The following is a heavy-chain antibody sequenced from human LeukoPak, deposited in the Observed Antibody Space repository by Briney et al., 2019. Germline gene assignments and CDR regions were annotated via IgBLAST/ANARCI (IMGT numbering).Heavy chain of an antibody. V-gene: IGHV4-59*01. CDR3: VKSNSRYQPWTLDI. J-gene: IGHJ3*02. CDR2: INYTGST. Sequence: SETLSLTCTVSGGSISTYYWSWVRQPPGKGLEWIGYINYTGSTNYNASLKSRVTISVGTSNNQLSLKVNSVTAADTAMYYCVKSNSRYQPWTLDIWGRGTMVTVSS. D-gene: IGHD2-2*01. CDR1: GGSISTYY.